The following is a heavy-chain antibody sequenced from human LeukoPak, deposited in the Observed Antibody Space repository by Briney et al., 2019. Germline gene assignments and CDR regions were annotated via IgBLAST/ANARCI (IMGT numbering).Heavy chain of an antibody. CDR2: IYHSGST. CDR1: GYSISSGYY. Sequence: SETLSLTCAVSGYSISSGYYWGWIRQLPGKGLEWIGSIYHSGSTYYNPSLKSRVTISVDTSKNQFSLKLSSVTAADTAVYYCATIYGDYYFDYWGQGTLVTVSS. CDR3: ATIYGDYYFDY. J-gene: IGHJ4*02. V-gene: IGHV4-38-2*01. D-gene: IGHD4-17*01.